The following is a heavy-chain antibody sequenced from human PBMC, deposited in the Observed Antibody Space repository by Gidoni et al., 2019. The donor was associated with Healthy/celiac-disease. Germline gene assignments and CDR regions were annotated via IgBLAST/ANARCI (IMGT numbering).Heavy chain of an antibody. J-gene: IGHJ6*02. D-gene: IGHD4-17*01. CDR3: ARDWYGSMDV. CDR1: GFSFSDYD. CDR2: IRNKGKGHTT. V-gene: IGHV3-72*01. Sequence: EVQLVESGGGLVQPGGSLRLSCAASGFSFSDYDMDWVRQAPGTGLEWVGCIRNKGKGHTTEYAASVKDRFTMSRDDSKNSLYLQMNSLKPEDTAVYYCARDWYGSMDVWGQGTTVTVSS.